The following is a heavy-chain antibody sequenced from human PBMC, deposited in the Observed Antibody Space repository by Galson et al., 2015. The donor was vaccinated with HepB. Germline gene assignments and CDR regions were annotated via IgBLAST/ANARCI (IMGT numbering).Heavy chain of an antibody. CDR1: GFIFGSYG. J-gene: IGHJ2*01. CDR2: ISSTGTTM. CDR3: ARVYFGSGSSSAYWYFDL. Sequence: SLRLSCAASGFIFGSYGMNWVRQAPGKGLESVSYISSTGTTMYYADSAKGRFTISRDNAQNSLYLQMNSLRDEDTAVYYCARVYFGSGSSSAYWYFDLWGRGTLVTVSS. D-gene: IGHD3-10*01. V-gene: IGHV3-48*02.